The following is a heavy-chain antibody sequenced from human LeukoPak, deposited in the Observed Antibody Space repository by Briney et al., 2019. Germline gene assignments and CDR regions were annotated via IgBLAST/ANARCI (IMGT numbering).Heavy chain of an antibody. Sequence: ASVKVSCKASGGTFSSYAISWVRQAPGQGLELMGRIIPIFGTANYAQKFQGRVTITTDESTSTAYMELSSLRSEDTAVYYCARGPYDSSGYPTAFDYWGQGTLVTVSS. V-gene: IGHV1-69*05. CDR2: IIPIFGTA. J-gene: IGHJ4*02. D-gene: IGHD3-22*01. CDR3: ARGPYDSSGYPTAFDY. CDR1: GGTFSSYA.